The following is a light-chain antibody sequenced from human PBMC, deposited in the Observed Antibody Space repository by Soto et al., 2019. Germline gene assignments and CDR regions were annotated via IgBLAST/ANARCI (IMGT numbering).Light chain of an antibody. CDR3: QQYNSYSWT. CDR1: QSVSIW. V-gene: IGKV1-5*03. Sequence: DIQMTQSPSSLSASVGDRVTITCRASQSVSIWLAWYQQKPGKAPKLLIYKASSLESGVPSRFSGSGSGTEFTLTISSLQPDDFATYYCQQYNSYSWTFGQGTKVDIK. J-gene: IGKJ1*01. CDR2: KAS.